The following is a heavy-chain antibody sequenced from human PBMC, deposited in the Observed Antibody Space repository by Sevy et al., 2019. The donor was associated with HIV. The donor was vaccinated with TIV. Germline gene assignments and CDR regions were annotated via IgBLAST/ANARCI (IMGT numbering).Heavy chain of an antibody. CDR3: SNVVAGRGLDSY. D-gene: IGHD6-19*01. Sequence: GGSLRLSCAASGFTFNNYWMSWVRQAPGKGLEWVANINQGGSETYYVDSVKGRFTISRDNAKNSLYLQMNSLRAEDTAVYYCSNVVAGRGLDSYWGQGALVSVSS. CDR2: INQGGSET. J-gene: IGHJ4*02. CDR1: GFTFNNYW. V-gene: IGHV3-7*01.